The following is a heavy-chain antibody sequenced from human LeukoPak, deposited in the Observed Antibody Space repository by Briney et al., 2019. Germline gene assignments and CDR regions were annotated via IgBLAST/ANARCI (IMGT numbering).Heavy chain of an antibody. D-gene: IGHD7-27*01. V-gene: IGHV3-11*01. Sequence: GGSLRLSCAASGFTFSNYYMTWIRQAPGKGREWISYISQSGSTIYYADSVRGRFTISRDNAKNSLYLQMNSLRVEDTAVYYCARSDWGSHSWGQGTLVTVSS. CDR3: ARSDWGSHS. CDR1: GFTFSNYY. CDR2: ISQSGSTI. J-gene: IGHJ4*02.